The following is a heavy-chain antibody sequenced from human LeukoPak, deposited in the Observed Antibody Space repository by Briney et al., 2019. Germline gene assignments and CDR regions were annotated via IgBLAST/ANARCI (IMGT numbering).Heavy chain of an antibody. CDR2: ITGSGSGI. CDR3: AKWGDYDVLTGYYVSDY. D-gene: IGHD3-9*01. Sequence: PGASLRLSCAVSGFTFSNYAMSWVRQAPGKGLEWVSAITGSGSGIYYADSMKSRFTISRDNSKNTLYLQINSPRAEDTAVYYCAKWGDYDVLTGYYVSDYWGQGTLVTVSS. V-gene: IGHV3-23*01. CDR1: GFTFSNYA. J-gene: IGHJ4*02.